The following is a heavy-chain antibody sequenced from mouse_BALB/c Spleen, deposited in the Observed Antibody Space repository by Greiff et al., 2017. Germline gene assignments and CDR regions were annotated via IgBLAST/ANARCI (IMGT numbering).Heavy chain of an antibody. CDR3: ASRDGYVAD. J-gene: IGHJ3*01. Sequence: VQLQESGAELVRPGSSVKISCKASGYAFSSYWMNWVKQRPGQGLEWIGQIYPGDGDTNYNGKFKGKATLTVDKSSSTAYMQLSSLTSEDSAVYYCASRDGYVADWGQGTLVTVSA. CDR1: GYAFSSYW. D-gene: IGHD1-2*01. V-gene: IGHV1-80*01. CDR2: IYPGDGDT.